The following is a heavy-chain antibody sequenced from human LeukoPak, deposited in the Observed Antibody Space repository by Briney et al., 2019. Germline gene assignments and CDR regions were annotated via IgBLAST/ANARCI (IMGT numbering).Heavy chain of an antibody. J-gene: IGHJ5*02. Sequence: ASVKVSCKASGYTFTSYDINWVRQAPGQGLEWMGVINPSGGNTNYAQKVQGRVTMTRDMSTSTVYMELSSLRSEDTAMYYCARALPHRRLMDTTMEQHWFDPWGQGTLVTVSS. V-gene: IGHV1-46*01. CDR1: GYTFTSYD. CDR3: ARALPHRRLMDTTMEQHWFDP. D-gene: IGHD5-18*01. CDR2: INPSGGNT.